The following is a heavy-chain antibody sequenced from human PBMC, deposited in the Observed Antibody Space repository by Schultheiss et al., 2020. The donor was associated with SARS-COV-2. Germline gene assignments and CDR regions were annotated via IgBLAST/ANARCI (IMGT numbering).Heavy chain of an antibody. CDR3: AKSRTATTFDPFDV. V-gene: IGHV3-23*01. J-gene: IGHJ3*01. Sequence: GGSLRLSCAASEFTFSNYAMTWVRQAPGKGLEWVSGISGSGGSTYYADSVKGRFTISRDSSESTLFLQMNSLSADDTAIYYCAKSRTATTFDPFDVWGQGTMVTVSS. CDR2: ISGSGGST. CDR1: EFTFSNYA. D-gene: IGHD1-14*01.